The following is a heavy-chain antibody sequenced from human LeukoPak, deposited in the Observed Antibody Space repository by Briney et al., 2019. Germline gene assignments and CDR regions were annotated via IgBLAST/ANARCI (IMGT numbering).Heavy chain of an antibody. CDR3: VWSSTWDKRFYLDQ. Sequence: GGSLRLSCAASGFTFNLAWMSWVRQTPGKGLQWVARIAVTPDGPATDYATPVKGRFTISRDDSRNMVYLQMSSLRTDDTAVYYCVWSSTWDKRFYLDQWGQGTLVTVSS. V-gene: IGHV3-15*04. CDR1: GFTFNLAW. D-gene: IGHD6-6*01. J-gene: IGHJ4*02. CDR2: IAVTPDGPAT.